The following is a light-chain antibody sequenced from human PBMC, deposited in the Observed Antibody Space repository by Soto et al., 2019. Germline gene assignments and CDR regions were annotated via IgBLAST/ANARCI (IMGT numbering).Light chain of an antibody. J-gene: IGKJ3*01. CDR2: AAS. CDR1: QDISSW. V-gene: IGKV1-12*01. Sequence: DIQMTQSPSSVSASVGDRVTITCRASQDISSWLAWYQQKPAQAPKLLIYAASSLQSGVPSRFSGSGSGTDFTLTISSLQPDDFATYYCQQASSAFAFGPGTKVVIK. CDR3: QQASSAFA.